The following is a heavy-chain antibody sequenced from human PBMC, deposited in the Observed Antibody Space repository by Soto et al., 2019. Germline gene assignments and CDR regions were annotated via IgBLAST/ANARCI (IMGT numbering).Heavy chain of an antibody. V-gene: IGHV4-39*01. CDR1: GGSISSSSYY. CDR3: ARHFVPYDSSGYYPFEY. Sequence: PSETLSLTCTVSGGSISSSSYYWGWIRQPPGKGLEWIGSIYYSGSTYYNPSLKSRVTISVDTSKNQFSLKLSSVTAADTAVYYCARHFVPYDSSGYYPFEYWGQGTLVTVS. D-gene: IGHD3-22*01. CDR2: IYYSGST. J-gene: IGHJ4*02.